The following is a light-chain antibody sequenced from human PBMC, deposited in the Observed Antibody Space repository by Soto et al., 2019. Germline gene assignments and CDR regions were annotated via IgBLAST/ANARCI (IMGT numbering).Light chain of an antibody. CDR1: QDIKND. CDR2: SAS. Sequence: AIQMTQSPSSLSASVGDRVTITCRASQDIKNDLGWYQQKPGRAPKLLMYSASTLHTEVPSRFSGSGSGSDFTLTISSLQPEDFATYYCLQDYSYPYTFGQETQLEIK. J-gene: IGKJ2*01. V-gene: IGKV1-6*01. CDR3: LQDYSYPYT.